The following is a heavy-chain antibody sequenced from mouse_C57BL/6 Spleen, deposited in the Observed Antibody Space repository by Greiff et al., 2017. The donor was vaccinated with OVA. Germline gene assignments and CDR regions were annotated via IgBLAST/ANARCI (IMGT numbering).Heavy chain of an antibody. CDR3: ARDSYYGNYVGYFDV. Sequence: EVQVVESGGGLVKPGGSLKLSCAASGFTFSSYAMSWVRQTPEKRLEWVATISDGGSYTYYPDNVKGRFTISRDNAKNNLYLQMSHLKSEDTAMYYCARDSYYGNYVGYFDVWGTGTTVTVSS. J-gene: IGHJ1*03. D-gene: IGHD2-10*01. V-gene: IGHV5-4*01. CDR2: ISDGGSYT. CDR1: GFTFSSYA.